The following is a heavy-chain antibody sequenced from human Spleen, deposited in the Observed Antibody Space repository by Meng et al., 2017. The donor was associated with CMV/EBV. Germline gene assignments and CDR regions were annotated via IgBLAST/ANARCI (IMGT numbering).Heavy chain of an antibody. D-gene: IGHD2-2*01. CDR3: ARVESSISCYWYY. Sequence: ASVKVSCKASGYTFKGYYLHWVRQSPGQGLEWMGWINPISGDTNFAQKFQDRVTMARDTSISTVYMDLNRLRSDDTAVYYCARVESSISCYWYYWGQGTLVTVSS. V-gene: IGHV1-2*02. CDR2: INPISGDT. J-gene: IGHJ4*02. CDR1: GYTFKGYY.